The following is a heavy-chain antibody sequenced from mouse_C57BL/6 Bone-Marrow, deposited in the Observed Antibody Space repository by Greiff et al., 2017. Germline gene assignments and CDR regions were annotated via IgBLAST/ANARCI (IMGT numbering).Heavy chain of an antibody. D-gene: IGHD2-3*01. CDR2: INPYNGGT. CDR1: GYTFTDYY. V-gene: IGHV1-19*01. CDR3: AREDDGYPFAY. Sequence: EVQLQQSGPVLVKPGASVKMSCKASGYTFTDYYMNWVKQSPGKSLEWIGVINPYNGGTSYNQKFKGKATLTVDKSSSTAYMELNSLTSEDSAVYYCAREDDGYPFAYWGQGTLVTVSA. J-gene: IGHJ3*01.